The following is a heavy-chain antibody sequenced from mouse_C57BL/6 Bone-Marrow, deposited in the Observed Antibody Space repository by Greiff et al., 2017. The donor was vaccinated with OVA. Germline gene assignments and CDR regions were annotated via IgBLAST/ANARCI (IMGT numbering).Heavy chain of an antibody. CDR2: IDPSDSYT. V-gene: IGHV1-59*01. CDR1: GYTFTSYW. Sequence: VQLQQSGAELVRPGTSVKLSCKASGYTFTSYWMHWVKQRPGQGLEWIGVIDPSDSYTNYNQKFKGKATLTVDTSSSTAYMQLSSLTSEDSAVYYCARRGAWFAYWGQGTLVTVSA. CDR3: ARRGAWFAY. J-gene: IGHJ3*01.